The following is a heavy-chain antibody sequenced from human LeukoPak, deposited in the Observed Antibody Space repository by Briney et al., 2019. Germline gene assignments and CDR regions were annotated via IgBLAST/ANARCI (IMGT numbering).Heavy chain of an antibody. D-gene: IGHD5-12*01. CDR1: GFTFSSYG. J-gene: IGHJ4*02. V-gene: IGHV3-30*03. Sequence: GGSLRLSCAASGFTFSSYGMHWVRQAPGKGLEWVAVISYDGSNKYYADSVKGRFTISRDNAKNSLYLQMNSLRAEDTAVYYCARGSDVVATMRTVFDYWGQGTLVTVSS. CDR3: ARGSDVVATMRTVFDY. CDR2: ISYDGSNK.